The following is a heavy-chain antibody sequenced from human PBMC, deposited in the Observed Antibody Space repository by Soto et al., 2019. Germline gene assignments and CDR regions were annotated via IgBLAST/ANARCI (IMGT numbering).Heavy chain of an antibody. V-gene: IGHV3-15*07. CDR1: GFTFSNAW. CDR3: TRIAYNSAPGDY. CDR2: IKSKTDGGTT. Sequence: PGGSLRLSCAASGFTFSNAWINWVRQAPGKGLEWVGRIKSKTDGGTTDFAASVKGRFAISRDDSKNMVYLQMNSLKTDDTAVNYCTRIAYNSAPGDYWGQGTLVTXSS. D-gene: IGHD2-21*01. J-gene: IGHJ4*02.